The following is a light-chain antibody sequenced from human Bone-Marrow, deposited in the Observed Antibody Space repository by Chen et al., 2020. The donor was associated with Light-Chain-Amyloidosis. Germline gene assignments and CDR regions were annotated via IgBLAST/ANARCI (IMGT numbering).Light chain of an antibody. Sequence: SYELTQPPSVSVSPGQTARITCSGDDLPTKYAYWYQQKPGQAPVLVIHRDTERPSGISERFSGADSGRTATLTISGVQAEDEADYHCQSADSSGSYEVIFGGGTKLTVL. CDR2: RDT. J-gene: IGLJ2*01. CDR1: DLPTKY. V-gene: IGLV3-25*03. CDR3: QSADSSGSYEVI.